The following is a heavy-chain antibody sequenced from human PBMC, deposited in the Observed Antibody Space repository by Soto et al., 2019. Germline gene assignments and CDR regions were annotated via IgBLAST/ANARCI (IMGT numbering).Heavy chain of an antibody. D-gene: IGHD3-22*01. Sequence: GGSLRLSCAASGFTFSSFGMHWVRQAPGKGLEWVAVTWYDGSNKYYADSVKGRFTISRDNSKNTLYLQMNSLRAEDTAVYYWARESETYYYDSSGYYLDYWGQGTLVTVSS. CDR1: GFTFSSFG. V-gene: IGHV3-33*01. CDR2: TWYDGSNK. CDR3: ARESETYYYDSSGYYLDY. J-gene: IGHJ4*02.